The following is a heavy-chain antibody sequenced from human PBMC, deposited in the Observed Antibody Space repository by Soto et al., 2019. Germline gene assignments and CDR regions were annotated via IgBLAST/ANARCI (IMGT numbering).Heavy chain of an antibody. CDR1: GGTFSSYA. CDR3: ARDRCSSSCPNWFDP. Sequence: QVQLVQSGAEVKKPGSSVKVSCKASGGTFSSYAISWVRQAPGQGLEWMGGIIPMFGTAKYAQKFQGRVTITADESTSTAYLELSSLRSEDTAVYYCARDRCSSSCPNWFDPWGQGTLVTVSS. CDR2: IIPMFGTA. J-gene: IGHJ5*02. V-gene: IGHV1-69*12. D-gene: IGHD6-13*01.